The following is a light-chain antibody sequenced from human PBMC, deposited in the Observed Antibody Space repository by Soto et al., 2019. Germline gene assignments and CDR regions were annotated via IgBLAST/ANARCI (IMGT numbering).Light chain of an antibody. CDR1: QSVSSNY. V-gene: IGKV3-20*01. J-gene: IGKJ1*01. Sequence: EIVLTQSPATLSSLPGDRVTLSCRANQSVSSNYLAWYQQKPGQAPRLLIYGASSRATGIPDRFSGSGSGTDFTLTISRLEPEDFAVYYCQQYGNLLRTFGQGTKVDI. CDR3: QQYGNLLRT. CDR2: GAS.